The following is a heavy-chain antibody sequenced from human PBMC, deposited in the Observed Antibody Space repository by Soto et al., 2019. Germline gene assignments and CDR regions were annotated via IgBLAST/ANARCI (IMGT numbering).Heavy chain of an antibody. CDR3: AQERAISTMIVVVNTYDAFDV. D-gene: IGHD3-22*01. J-gene: IGHJ3*01. V-gene: IGHV3-23*01. CDR2: IGGSVGIP. CDR1: GFTFSSYA. Sequence: GGSPRLSCAASGFTFSSYAMSWVRQAPGKGLEWVSTIGGSVGIPYYADSVKGRFTISRDNSKNTLFLQMNSLRAEDTAVYYCAQERAISTMIVVVNTYDAFDVWGQGKLVTV.